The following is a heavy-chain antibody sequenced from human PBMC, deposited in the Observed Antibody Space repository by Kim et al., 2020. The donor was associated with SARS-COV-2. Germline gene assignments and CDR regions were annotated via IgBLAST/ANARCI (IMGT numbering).Heavy chain of an antibody. V-gene: IGHV3-21*01. CDR2: ISSSSSYI. CDR3: ARQRVDIVATTFDY. D-gene: IGHD5-12*01. Sequence: GGSLRLSCAASGFTFSSYSMNWVRQAPGKGLEWVSSISSSSSYIYYADSVKGRFTISRDNAKNSLYLQMNSLRAEDTAVYYCARQRVDIVATTFDYWGQGTLVTVSS. J-gene: IGHJ4*02. CDR1: GFTFSSYS.